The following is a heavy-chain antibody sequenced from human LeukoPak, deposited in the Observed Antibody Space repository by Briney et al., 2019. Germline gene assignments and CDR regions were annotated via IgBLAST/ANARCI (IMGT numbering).Heavy chain of an antibody. J-gene: IGHJ6*03. V-gene: IGHV4-59*07. CDR1: GGSIRSNY. Sequence: SDTLSLTCTVSGGSIRSNYWSWVRQPPGKGLEWIGYTYYSGSTNYNPSLKRRVRISVDTSKNKFSLKLSSVPAADTAVYYCARTYYGSGSLYYYSYYMDVWGKGTTVTVSS. D-gene: IGHD3-10*01. CDR2: TYYSGST. CDR3: ARTYYGSGSLYYYSYYMDV.